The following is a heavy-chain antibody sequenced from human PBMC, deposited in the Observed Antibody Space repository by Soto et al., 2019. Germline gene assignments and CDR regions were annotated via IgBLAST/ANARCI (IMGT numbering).Heavy chain of an antibody. CDR2: IYHGGTT. V-gene: IGHV4-4*02. CDR1: GGSISSSYW. Sequence: QVQLQESGPGLVKPSGTLSLTCAVSGGSISSSYWWNWVRQTPRGGLEWIGKIYHGGTTHYNPSLHKRITISVDKSKHQFSLKLTSVTAADTALDYCVSSLNYDFWRDGGRHFYFDYWGRGILATVSS. D-gene: IGHD3-3*01. CDR3: VSSLNYDFWRDGGRHFYFDY. J-gene: IGHJ4*02.